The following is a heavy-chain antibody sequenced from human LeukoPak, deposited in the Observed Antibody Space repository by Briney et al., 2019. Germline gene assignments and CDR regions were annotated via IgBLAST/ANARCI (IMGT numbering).Heavy chain of an antibody. V-gene: IGHV4-39*01. CDR1: GGSISSSNNY. D-gene: IGHD6-19*01. Sequence: PSETLSLTCTVSGGSISSSNNYWGWIRQPPGKGLEWIGSIYYSGSTYYNPSLKSRVTISVDTSKNQFSLKLSSVTAADTALYYCAIAVAGTPPFYWGQGTLVTVSS. J-gene: IGHJ4*02. CDR2: IYYSGST. CDR3: AIAVAGTPPFY.